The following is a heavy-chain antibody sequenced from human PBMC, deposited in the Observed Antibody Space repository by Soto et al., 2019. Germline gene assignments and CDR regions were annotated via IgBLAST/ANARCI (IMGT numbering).Heavy chain of an antibody. CDR3: ARPINKDYADYHEAFDV. Sequence: EVQLVESGGGLVQPGGSLRLSCAASGFTFSSYSMNWVRQAPGKGLEWVSHISSSSRTIYYADSVRGRFTISRDNAKNSLYLQMNSLRAEDTAVYYCARPINKDYADYHEAFDVWGQGTMVTVSS. CDR1: GFTFSSYS. CDR2: ISSSSRTI. D-gene: IGHD4-17*01. J-gene: IGHJ3*01. V-gene: IGHV3-48*01.